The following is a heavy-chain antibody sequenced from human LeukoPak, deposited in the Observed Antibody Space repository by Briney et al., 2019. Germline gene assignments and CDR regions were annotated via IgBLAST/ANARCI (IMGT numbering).Heavy chain of an antibody. CDR1: GFTFSSYS. Sequence: GGSLRLSCAASGFTFSSYSMNWVRQAPGKGLEWVSSISSSSSYIYYADSVKGRFTISRDNAKNSLYLQMNSLRAEDTAVYYCARGPRARIQLWRDAFDIWGQGTMVTVSS. V-gene: IGHV3-21*01. D-gene: IGHD5-18*01. CDR3: ARGPRARIQLWRDAFDI. J-gene: IGHJ3*02. CDR2: ISSSSSYI.